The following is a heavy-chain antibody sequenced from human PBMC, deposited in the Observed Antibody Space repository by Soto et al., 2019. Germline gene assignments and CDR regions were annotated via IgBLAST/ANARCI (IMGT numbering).Heavy chain of an antibody. J-gene: IGHJ4*02. CDR1: GGSIRDND. CDR2: IYYTGTT. V-gene: IGHV4-59*08. CDR3: ARLGGYYQAFDS. D-gene: IGHD3-22*01. Sequence: SETLSLTCSVSGGSIRDNDWGWIRQPPGKGLEWIGYIYYTGTTKYNPSLKSRVTVSVDSSKNQFSLKLDSVTAADTAVYYCARLGGYYQAFDSWGQGTLVTVS.